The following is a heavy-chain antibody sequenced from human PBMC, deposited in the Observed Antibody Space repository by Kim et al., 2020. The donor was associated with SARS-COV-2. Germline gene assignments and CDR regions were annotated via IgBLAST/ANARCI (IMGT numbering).Heavy chain of an antibody. CDR1: GFTFSSNT. J-gene: IGHJ4*02. CDR2: VTGSGGTT. CDR3: VRGSVGPEY. V-gene: IGHV3-23*01. D-gene: IGHD3-3*01. Sequence: RGSLRLSCAASGFTFSSNTMTWVRQAPGKGLEWVSSVTGSGGTTYYADSVKGRFTISRDNSKNTVFLQMNSLTIEDTALYYCVRGSVGPEYWGQGTLVTVSS.